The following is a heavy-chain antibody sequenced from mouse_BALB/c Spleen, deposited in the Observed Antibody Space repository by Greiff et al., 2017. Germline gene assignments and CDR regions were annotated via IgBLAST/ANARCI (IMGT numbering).Heavy chain of an antibody. CDR3: ARKGLRRAMDY. J-gene: IGHJ4*01. CDR1: GYSITSGYY. Sequence: ESGPGLVKPSQSLSLTCSVTGYSITSGYYWYWIRQFPGNKLEWMGYISYDGSNNYNPSLKNRISITRDTSKNQFFLKLNSVTTEDTATYYCARKGLRRAMDYWGQGTSVTVSS. D-gene: IGHD1-2*01. CDR2: ISYDGSN. V-gene: IGHV3-6*02.